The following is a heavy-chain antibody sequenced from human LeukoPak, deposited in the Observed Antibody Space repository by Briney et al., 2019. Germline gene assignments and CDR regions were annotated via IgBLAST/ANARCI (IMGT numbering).Heavy chain of an antibody. Sequence: GASVTVSCTASGYTFTVYYMHWVRQAPGQGLEWMGWINPNSGGTNYAQRFQGRVAMTRDTSISTAYMELSRLRSDDTAVYYCASYYYDSSGYSDYFDYWGQGTLDTVSS. V-gene: IGHV1-2*02. CDR3: ASYYYDSSGYSDYFDY. J-gene: IGHJ4*02. CDR1: GYTFTVYY. CDR2: INPNSGGT. D-gene: IGHD3-22*01.